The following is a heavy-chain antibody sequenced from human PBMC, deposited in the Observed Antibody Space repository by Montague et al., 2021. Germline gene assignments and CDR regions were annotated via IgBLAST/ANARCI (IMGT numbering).Heavy chain of an antibody. CDR1: GFTFSNYG. J-gene: IGHJ5*02. V-gene: IGHV3-23*01. D-gene: IGHD3-22*01. Sequence: SLSLSWAASGFTFSNYGMSWVRQAPGKGLEWVSSITGCGATTYYADPVKGRFTISRDNSENTLYLQMNNLRAEDTALYYCARGRGVSSGIGQLDPWGQGTLVTVSS. CDR2: ITGCGATT. CDR3: ARGRGVSSGIGQLDP.